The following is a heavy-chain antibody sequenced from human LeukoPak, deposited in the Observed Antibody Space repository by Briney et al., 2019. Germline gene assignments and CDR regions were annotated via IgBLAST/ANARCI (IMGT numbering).Heavy chain of an antibody. J-gene: IGHJ4*02. Sequence: SETLSLTCAVYGGSFSGYYWSWIRQPPGKGLEWIGEINHSGSTNYNPSLKSRVTISVDTSKNQFSLKLSSVTAADTAVYYCARGRGYSYGYIAAAGPIDYWGQGTLVTVSS. CDR1: GGSFSGYY. CDR2: INHSGST. D-gene: IGHD5-18*01. V-gene: IGHV4-34*01. CDR3: ARGRGYSYGYIAAAGPIDY.